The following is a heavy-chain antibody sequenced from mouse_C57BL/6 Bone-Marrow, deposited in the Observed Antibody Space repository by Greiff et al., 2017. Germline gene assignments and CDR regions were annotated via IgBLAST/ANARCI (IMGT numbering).Heavy chain of an antibody. J-gene: IGHJ3*01. Sequence: VQLQQSGAELVRPGASVKLSCKASGYTFTDYYINWVKQRPGQGLEWIARIYPGSGNTYYNEKFKGKATLTAEKSSSTAYMQLSSLTSEDSAVYFCARSNWPGFAYWGQGTLVTVSA. V-gene: IGHV1-76*01. D-gene: IGHD4-1*01. CDR1: GYTFTDYY. CDR3: ARSNWPGFAY. CDR2: IYPGSGNT.